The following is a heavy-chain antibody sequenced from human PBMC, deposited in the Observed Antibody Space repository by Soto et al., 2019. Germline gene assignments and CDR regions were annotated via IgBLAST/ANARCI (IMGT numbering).Heavy chain of an antibody. CDR2: INGGSGNT. V-gene: IGHV1-3*01. J-gene: IGHJ4*02. CDR3: ARVPPWGNSAGDYYIQHYDS. D-gene: IGHD3-10*01. Sequence: QVQLVQSGAEVKRPGASVTVSCKSSGFTFTSYAIHWLRQAPGQRPQWMGWINGGSGNTKYSQDFQGRVTFTRDTFATIAYLELSSLRSEDTAVYYCARVPPWGNSAGDYYIQHYDSWGQGTPVTVSS. CDR1: GFTFTSYA.